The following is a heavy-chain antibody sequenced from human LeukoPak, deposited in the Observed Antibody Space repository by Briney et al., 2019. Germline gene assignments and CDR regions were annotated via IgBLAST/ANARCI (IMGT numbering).Heavy chain of an antibody. J-gene: IGHJ5*02. CDR1: GGSISSGGYA. Sequence: SSETLSLTCAVSGGSISSGGYAWSWLRQPPGKGLEWIGYIYHSGSTYYNPHLKSRVTISVDRSTTQFSLKLSSVPAADTAVYYCARGGIAAAVIYNNWFDPWGQGTLVTVSS. D-gene: IGHD6-13*01. V-gene: IGHV4-30-2*01. CDR2: IYHSGST. CDR3: ARGGIAAAVIYNNWFDP.